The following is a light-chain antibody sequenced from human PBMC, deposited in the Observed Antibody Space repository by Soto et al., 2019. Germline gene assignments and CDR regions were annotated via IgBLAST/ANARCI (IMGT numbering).Light chain of an antibody. CDR2: GNS. CDR1: SSNIGAGYD. J-gene: IGLJ2*01. V-gene: IGLV1-40*01. Sequence: QSVLTQPPSVSGAPGQSVTISCTGSSSNIGAGYDVHWYQQLPGTAPKLLIYGNSNRPSGGPDRFSGSKSGTSASLAITGLQAEDEADYYCQSYASSLSGPVVFGGGTKVTVL. CDR3: QSYASSLSGPVV.